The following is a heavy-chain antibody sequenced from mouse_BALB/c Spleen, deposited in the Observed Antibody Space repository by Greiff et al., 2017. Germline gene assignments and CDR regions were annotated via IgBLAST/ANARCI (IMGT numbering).Heavy chain of an antibody. J-gene: IGHJ3*01. D-gene: IGHD1-1*01. CDR1: GFTFSSFG. Sequence: EVMLVESGGGLVQPGGSRKLSCAASGFTFSSFGMHWVRQAPEKGLEWVAYISSGSSTIYYADTVKGRFTISRDNPKNTLFLQMTSLRSEDTAMYYCASGYGSRGWFAYWGQGTLVTVSA. V-gene: IGHV5-17*02. CDR3: ASGYGSRGWFAY. CDR2: ISSGSSTI.